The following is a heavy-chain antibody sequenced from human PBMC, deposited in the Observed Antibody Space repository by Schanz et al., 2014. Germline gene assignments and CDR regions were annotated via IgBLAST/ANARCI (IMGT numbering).Heavy chain of an antibody. CDR1: GGTFSSYT. CDR3: ARDYYDSSGYYYCDY. J-gene: IGHJ4*02. D-gene: IGHD3-22*01. Sequence: QVQLVQSGAEVKKPESSVNVSCKASGGTFSSYTISWVRQAPGQGLEWMGRINPVLGMAKYAQKFQGRLTITADKSTSTAYMELSSLRSEDTAMYYCARDYYDSSGYYYCDYWGQGTLVTVSS. V-gene: IGHV1-69*08. CDR2: INPVLGMA.